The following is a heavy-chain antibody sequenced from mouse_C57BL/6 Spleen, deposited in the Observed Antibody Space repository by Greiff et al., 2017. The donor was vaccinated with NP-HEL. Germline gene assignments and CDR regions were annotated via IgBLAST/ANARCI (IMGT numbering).Heavy chain of an antibody. D-gene: IGHD2-3*01. CDR3: AKGVYDGYLYYFDY. CDR1: GYAFSSSW. J-gene: IGHJ2*01. CDR2: IYPGDGDT. Sequence: VQLQESGPELVKPGASVKISCKASGYAFSSSWMNWVKQRPGKGLEWIGRIYPGDGDTNYNGKFKGKATLTADKSSSTAYMQLSSLTSEDSAVYFCAKGVYDGYLYYFDYWGQGTTLTVSS. V-gene: IGHV1-82*01.